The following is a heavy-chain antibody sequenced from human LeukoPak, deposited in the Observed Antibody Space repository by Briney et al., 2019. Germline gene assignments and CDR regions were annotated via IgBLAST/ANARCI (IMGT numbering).Heavy chain of an antibody. Sequence: PGGSLRLSCAASGFTFSRYWMHWVRQAPGKGLVWVSRINSDGSGTTYADSVKGRFTISRDNAKNTLYLQMNSLRVEDTAVYYCGRKITTTGGDAFDIRGHGTMVTVSS. CDR2: INSDGSGT. J-gene: IGHJ3*02. CDR1: GFTFSRYW. CDR3: GRKITTTGGDAFDI. V-gene: IGHV3-74*01. D-gene: IGHD1-1*01.